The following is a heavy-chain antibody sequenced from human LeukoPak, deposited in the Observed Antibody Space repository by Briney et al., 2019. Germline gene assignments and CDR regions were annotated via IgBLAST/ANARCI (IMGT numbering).Heavy chain of an antibody. CDR1: GYSFIDYF. D-gene: IGHD2-2*01. CDR3: ASCGYCSSTNYYYYMDV. CDR2: INPNSGGT. V-gene: IGHV1-2*02. Sequence: ASVKVSCKASGYSFIDYFIHWVRQAPGQGLECMGWINPNSGGTNYAQKFQGRATMTRDTSISTAYMELSRLRSDDTAVYYCASCGYCSSTNYYYYMDVWGKGTTVTVSS. J-gene: IGHJ6*03.